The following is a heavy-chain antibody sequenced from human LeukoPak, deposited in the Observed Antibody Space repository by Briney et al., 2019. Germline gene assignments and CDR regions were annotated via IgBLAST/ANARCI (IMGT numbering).Heavy chain of an antibody. Sequence: GGSLRLSCAASGFTFTSYAMGWVRQAPGKGLEWVSGMSGGGGTTYYADSVKGRFTISRDFSKNTLYLQMNSLRVEDTAIYYCAKDSFSHNGIYDALDIWGQGTMVTVSS. V-gene: IGHV3-23*01. J-gene: IGHJ3*02. CDR2: MSGGGGTT. D-gene: IGHD2-8*01. CDR1: GFTFTSYA. CDR3: AKDSFSHNGIYDALDI.